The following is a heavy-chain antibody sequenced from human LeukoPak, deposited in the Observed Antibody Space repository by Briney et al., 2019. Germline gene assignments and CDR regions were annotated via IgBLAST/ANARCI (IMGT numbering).Heavy chain of an antibody. CDR2: IIPIFGTA. CDR3: AREGIAAAVSQPNYFDY. V-gene: IGHV1-69*13. D-gene: IGHD6-13*01. J-gene: IGHJ4*02. CDR1: GGTFSSYA. Sequence: SVKVSCKASGGTFSSYAISWARQAPGQGLEWMGGIIPIFGTANYAQKFQGRVTITADESTSTAYMELSSLRSEDTAVYYCAREGIAAAVSQPNYFDYWGQGTLVTVSS.